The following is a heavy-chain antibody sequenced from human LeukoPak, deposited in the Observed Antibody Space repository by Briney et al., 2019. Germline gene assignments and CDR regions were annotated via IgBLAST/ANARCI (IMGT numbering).Heavy chain of an antibody. CDR1: GGSISSYY. V-gene: IGHV4-59*01. J-gene: IGHJ4*02. Sequence: SETLSLTCTVPGGSISSYYWSWIRQPPGKGLEWIGYIYYSGSTNYNPSLRSRVTISVDTSKNQFSLLLSSVTAADTAVYYCARDRGASYSSSWYDYWGQGTLVTVSS. CDR3: ARDRGASYSSSWYDY. CDR2: IYYSGST. D-gene: IGHD6-13*01.